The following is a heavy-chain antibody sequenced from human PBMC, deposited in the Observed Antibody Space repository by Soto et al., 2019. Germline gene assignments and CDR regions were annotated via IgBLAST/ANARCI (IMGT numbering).Heavy chain of an antibody. Sequence: GGSLRLSCAASGFTFSSYSMNWVCQAPGKGLEWVSSISSSSSYIYYADSVKGRFTISRDNAKNSLYLQMNSLRAEDTAVYYCARDYYYDSNAHSYGMDVWGQGTTVTVSS. CDR2: ISSSSSYI. D-gene: IGHD3-22*01. V-gene: IGHV3-21*01. J-gene: IGHJ6*02. CDR3: ARDYYYDSNAHSYGMDV. CDR1: GFTFSSYS.